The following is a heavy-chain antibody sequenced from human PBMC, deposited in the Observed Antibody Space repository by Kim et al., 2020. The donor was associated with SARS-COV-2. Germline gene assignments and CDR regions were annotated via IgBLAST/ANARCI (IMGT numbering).Heavy chain of an antibody. D-gene: IGHD6-13*01. V-gene: IGHV4-34*01. Sequence: SETLSLTCAVYGGSFSGYYWSWIRQPPGKGLEWIGEINHSGSTNYNPSLKSRVTISVDTSKNQFSLKLSSVTAADTAVYYCARGRRLGRSSWYGYYNWFDPWGQGTLVTVSS. CDR1: GGSFSGYY. CDR2: INHSGST. CDR3: ARGRRLGRSSWYGYYNWFDP. J-gene: IGHJ5*02.